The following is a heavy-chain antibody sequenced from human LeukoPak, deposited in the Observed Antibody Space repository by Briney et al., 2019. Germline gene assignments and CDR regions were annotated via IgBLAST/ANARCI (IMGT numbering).Heavy chain of an antibody. CDR3: ASLVLGLMTPRWTGAFDI. D-gene: IGHD3/OR15-3a*01. CDR2: ISSSGSTI. J-gene: IGHJ3*02. Sequence: GGSLRLSCAASGFTFSDYYMSWIRQAPGKGLEWVSYISSSGSTIYYADSVKGRFTISRDNAKNSLYLQMNSLRAEDTAVYYCASLVLGLMTPRWTGAFDIWGQGTMVTVSS. V-gene: IGHV3-11*01. CDR1: GFTFSDYY.